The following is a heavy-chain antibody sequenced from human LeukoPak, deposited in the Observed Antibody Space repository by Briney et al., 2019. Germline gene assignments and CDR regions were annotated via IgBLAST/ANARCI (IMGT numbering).Heavy chain of an antibody. D-gene: IGHD6-13*01. CDR3: AGDSSSWYNYFDY. CDR1: GGSFTGISNY. J-gene: IGHJ4*02. V-gene: IGHV4-39*02. Sequence: SETLSLTCTVSGGSFTGISNYWTWLRQPPGKELEWIGKIYKTGHADYNPSLKSRVTLSVDTSKNHFSLKLSSVTAADTAVYYCAGDSSSWYNYFDYWGQGSLVTVSS. CDR2: IYKTGHA.